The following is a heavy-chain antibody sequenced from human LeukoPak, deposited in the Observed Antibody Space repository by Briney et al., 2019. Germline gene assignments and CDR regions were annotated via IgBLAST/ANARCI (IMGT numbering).Heavy chain of an antibody. V-gene: IGHV3-21*01. CDR3: ARGDLVVTLEGPIDY. Sequence: PGGSLRLSCAVSGFTFSTYSMNWVRQAPGKGLEWVSSISSSSSHIYYADSVRGRFTISRDNAKNSLYLQMNGLRAEDTAVYYCARGDLVVTLEGPIDYWGQGTLVTVSS. CDR2: ISSSSSHI. CDR1: GFTFSTYS. J-gene: IGHJ4*02. D-gene: IGHD2-21*02.